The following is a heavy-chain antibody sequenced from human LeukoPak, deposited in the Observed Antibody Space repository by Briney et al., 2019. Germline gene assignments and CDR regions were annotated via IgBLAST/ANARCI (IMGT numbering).Heavy chain of an antibody. CDR1: GGSVSSNSYY. Sequence: SETLSLTCTVSGGSVSSNSYYWGWIRQPPGKGLEWIGSISYSGSTYYNPSLKSRVTISVDTSKNQFSLKLSSVTAADTAVYYCASLQLVRTPSNVPYYYYYYYMDVWGKGTTVTVSS. CDR3: ASLQLVRTPSNVPYYYYYYYMDV. D-gene: IGHD6-13*01. V-gene: IGHV4-39*07. CDR2: ISYSGST. J-gene: IGHJ6*03.